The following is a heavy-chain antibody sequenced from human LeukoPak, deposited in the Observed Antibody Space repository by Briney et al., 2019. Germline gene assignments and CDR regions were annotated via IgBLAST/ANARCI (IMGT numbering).Heavy chain of an antibody. CDR2: IWYDGSNK. CDR3: ARVGRNYGDY. CDR1: VFTFSSYS. J-gene: IGHJ4*02. D-gene: IGHD1-7*01. Sequence: PGWSLTLSCVASVFTFSSYSRHWVRQAAGKGLDGVAVIWYDGSNKYYADSVKGRFTISRDNAKNSLYLQMNSLRAEDTAVYYCARVGRNYGDYWGQGTLVTVSS. V-gene: IGHV3-33*01.